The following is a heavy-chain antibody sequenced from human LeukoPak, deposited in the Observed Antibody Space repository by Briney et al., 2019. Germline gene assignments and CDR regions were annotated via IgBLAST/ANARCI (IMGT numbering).Heavy chain of an antibody. D-gene: IGHD3-10*01. CDR2: IHYRGST. CDR3: ANERGGWFDP. Sequence: SQTLSLTCTVSGGSISSYYWSWIRQPPGKGLEWIGYIHYRGSTNYNPSLKSRVTISVDTSKNQFSLKLRSVTAADTAVYYCANERGGWFDPWGQGTLVTVSS. V-gene: IGHV4-59*01. CDR1: GGSISSYY. J-gene: IGHJ5*02.